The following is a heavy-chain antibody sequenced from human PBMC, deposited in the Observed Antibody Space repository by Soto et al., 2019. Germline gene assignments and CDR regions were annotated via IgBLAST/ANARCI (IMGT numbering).Heavy chain of an antibody. J-gene: IGHJ4*02. CDR2: NSASGGST. D-gene: IGHD3-22*01. V-gene: IGHV3-23*01. CDR1: GFTFSSYA. CDR3: AKDRLRNGYYFDN. Sequence: PGGSLRLSCAASGFTFSSYAMSWVRQGPGKGLEWVSVNSASGGSTYYADSVKGRFTISRDNSKNTLYLQMNSLRAEDTAVYYCAKDRLRNGYYFDNWGQGTLVTVSS.